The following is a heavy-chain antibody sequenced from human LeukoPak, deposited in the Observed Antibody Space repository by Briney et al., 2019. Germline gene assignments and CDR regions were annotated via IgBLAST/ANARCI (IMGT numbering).Heavy chain of an antibody. CDR2: IKSKTDGGTT. J-gene: IGHJ3*02. CDR1: GFTFSNAW. V-gene: IGHV3-15*01. Sequence: GGSLRLSCAAPGFTFSNAWMSWVRQAPGKGLEWVGRIKSKTDGGTTDYAAPVKGRFTISRGDSKNTLYLQMNSLKTEDTAVYYCTTIDDYGAFDIWGQGTMVTVSS. D-gene: IGHD4-17*01. CDR3: TTIDDYGAFDI.